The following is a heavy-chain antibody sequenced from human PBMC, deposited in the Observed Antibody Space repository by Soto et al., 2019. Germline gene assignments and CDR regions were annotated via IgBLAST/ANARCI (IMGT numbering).Heavy chain of an antibody. Sequence: VRVVQSGAEVRKPGSSVKVSCTASGDPSSYSAIGWLRQAPGQGLEWMGGINPNFGSAIYAQKFQGRTTITAHYMELNDLRSEDTAIYFCATYYTAVAYFENWGQGTLVTVSS. V-gene: IGHV1-69*01. J-gene: IGHJ4*02. CDR1: GDPSSYSA. CDR3: ATYYTAVAYFEN. D-gene: IGHD5-18*01. CDR2: INPNFGSA.